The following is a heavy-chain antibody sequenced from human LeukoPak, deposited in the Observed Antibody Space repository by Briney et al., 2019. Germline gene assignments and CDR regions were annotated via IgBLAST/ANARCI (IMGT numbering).Heavy chain of an antibody. CDR2: ISYDGSNK. V-gene: IGHV3-30*18. J-gene: IGHJ4*02. CDR3: AKNWNYFDY. Sequence: GGSLRLSCAASGFTFSSYVMHWVRQAPGKGLEWVAVISYDGSNKYYADSVKGRFTISRDNSKNTLYLQMNSLRAEDTAVYYCAKNWNYFDYWGQGPLVTVSP. CDR1: GFTFSSYV. D-gene: IGHD1-1*01.